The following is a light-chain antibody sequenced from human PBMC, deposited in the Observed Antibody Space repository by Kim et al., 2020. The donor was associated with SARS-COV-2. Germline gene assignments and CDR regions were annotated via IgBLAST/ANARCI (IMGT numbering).Light chain of an antibody. V-gene: IGLV2-14*03. CDR2: DVS. J-gene: IGLJ3*02. CDR1: SSDVGGYNF. CDR3: SSYTSSSTRV. Sequence: GQSTTITCTGTSSDVGGYNFVSRYQQHPGKAPKLMIFDVSNRPSGVSNRFSGSKSGNTASLTISGLQAEDEADYYCSSYTSSSTRVFGGGTQLTVL.